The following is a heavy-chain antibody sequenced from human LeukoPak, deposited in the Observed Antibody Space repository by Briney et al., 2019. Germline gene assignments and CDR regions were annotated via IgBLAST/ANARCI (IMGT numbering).Heavy chain of an antibody. Sequence: GGSLRLSCAASGFTFSSYALHWVRQAPGKGLEWVAVISYDGSNKYYADSVKGRFTISRDNSKNTLYLQMNSLRAEDTAVYYCAKELGATTHYYYYYYMDVWGKGTTVTVSS. J-gene: IGHJ6*03. CDR1: GFTFSSYA. V-gene: IGHV3-30-3*01. CDR3: AKELGATTHYYYYYYMDV. D-gene: IGHD1-26*01. CDR2: ISYDGSNK.